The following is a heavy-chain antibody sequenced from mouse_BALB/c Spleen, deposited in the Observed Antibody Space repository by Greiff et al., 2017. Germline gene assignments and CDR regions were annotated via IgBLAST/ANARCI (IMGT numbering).Heavy chain of an antibody. J-gene: IGHJ3*01. V-gene: IGHV5-6-3*01. CDR3: ARHRDGFAY. CDR2: INSNGGST. Sequence: EVKLVESGGGLVQPGGSLKLSCAASGFTFSSYGMSWVRQTPDKRLELVATINSNGGSTYYPDSVKGRFTISRDNAKNTLYLQMSSLKSEDTAMYYCARHRDGFAYWGQGTLVTVSA. CDR1: GFTFSSYG.